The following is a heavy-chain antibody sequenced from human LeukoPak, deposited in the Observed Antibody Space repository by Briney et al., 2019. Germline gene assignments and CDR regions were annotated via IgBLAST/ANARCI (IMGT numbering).Heavy chain of an antibody. V-gene: IGHV3-9*01. CDR2: ISWNSGSI. CDR1: GFTFDDYA. D-gene: IGHD6-13*01. CDR3: AKDSSSWYVMYYFDY. Sequence: GRSLRLSCAASGFTFDDYAMHWVRQAPGKGLEWVSGISWNSGSIGYADSVKGRFTISRDNAKNSLYLQMNSLRAEDTALYYCAKDSSSWYVMYYFDYWVQGTLVTVSS. J-gene: IGHJ4*02.